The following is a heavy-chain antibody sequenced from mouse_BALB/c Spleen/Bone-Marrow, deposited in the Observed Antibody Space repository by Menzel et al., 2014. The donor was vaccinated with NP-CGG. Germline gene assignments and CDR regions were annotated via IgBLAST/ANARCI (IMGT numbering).Heavy chain of an antibody. CDR3: AVYDGYAMDY. Sequence: VQLKQSGAELVKPGASVKLSCTASGFNIKDTYMYWVKQRPEQGLEWIGKIDPANGNTKYDPKFQGKATITADTSSNTAYLQLSSLTSEDTAVYYCAVYDGYAMDYWGQGTSATVSS. D-gene: IGHD2-3*01. CDR2: IDPANGNT. J-gene: IGHJ4*01. CDR1: GFNIKDTY. V-gene: IGHV14-3*02.